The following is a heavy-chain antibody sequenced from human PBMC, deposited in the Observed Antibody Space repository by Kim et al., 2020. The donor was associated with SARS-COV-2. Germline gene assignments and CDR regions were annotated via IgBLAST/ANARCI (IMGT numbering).Heavy chain of an antibody. D-gene: IGHD3-22*01. V-gene: IGHV1-18*01. J-gene: IGHJ4*02. CDR1: GYTFTSYG. Sequence: ASVKVSCKASGYTFTSYGISWVRQAPGQGLEWMGWISAYNGNTNYAQKLQGRVTMTTDTSTSTAYMELRSLRSDDTAVYYCARDGWPYDSSGYFPPACGYWGQGTLVTVSS. CDR3: ARDGWPYDSSGYFPPACGY. CDR2: ISAYNGNT.